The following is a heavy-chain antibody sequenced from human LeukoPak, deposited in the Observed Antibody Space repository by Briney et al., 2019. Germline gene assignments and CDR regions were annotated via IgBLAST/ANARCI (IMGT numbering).Heavy chain of an antibody. V-gene: IGHV4-4*09. CDR1: GGSISSYY. Sequence: SETLSLTCTVSGGSISSYYWSWIRQPPGKGLEWIGYIYSSGSTNYNPSLKSRVTISVDTSKNQFSLKLSSVTAADTAVYYCARKYSSSSPFDYWGQGTLVTVSS. CDR2: IYSSGST. J-gene: IGHJ4*02. CDR3: ARKYSSSSPFDY. D-gene: IGHD6-6*01.